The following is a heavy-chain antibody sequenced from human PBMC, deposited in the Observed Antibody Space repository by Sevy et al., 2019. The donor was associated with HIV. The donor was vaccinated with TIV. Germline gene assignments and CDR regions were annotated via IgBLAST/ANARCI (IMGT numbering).Heavy chain of an antibody. J-gene: IGHJ3*02. D-gene: IGHD3-22*01. CDR2: FDPEDGET. CDR1: GYTLTELS. V-gene: IGHV1-24*01. Sequence: ASVKVSCKVSGYTLTELSMHWVRQAPGKGLEWMGGFDPEDGETIYAQKFQGRVTMTEDTSTDTVYMELSSLCSEDTALYYWATESPEGYDSSGYPHPLDIWGQGTMVTVSS. CDR3: ATESPEGYDSSGYPHPLDI.